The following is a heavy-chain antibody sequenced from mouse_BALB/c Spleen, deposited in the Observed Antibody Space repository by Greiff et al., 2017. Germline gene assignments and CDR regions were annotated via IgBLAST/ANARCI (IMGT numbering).Heavy chain of an antibody. CDR1: GYSITSGYY. CDR2: ISYDGSN. D-gene: IGHD2-4*01. CDR3: ARDPYDYDAY. Sequence: EVKLMESGPGLVKPSQSLSLTCSVTGYSITSGYYWNWIRQFPGNKLEWMGYISYDGSNNYNPSLKNRISITRDTSKNQFFLKLNSVTTEDTATYYCARDPYDYDAYWGQGTTLTVSS. J-gene: IGHJ2*01. V-gene: IGHV3-6*02.